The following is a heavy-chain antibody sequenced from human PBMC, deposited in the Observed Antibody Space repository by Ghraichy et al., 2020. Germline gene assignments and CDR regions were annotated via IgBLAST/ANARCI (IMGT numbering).Heavy chain of an antibody. CDR1: GFTFSDYA. V-gene: IGHV3-48*02. D-gene: IGHD5-12*01. CDR3: ARDGRGYSGFDPDY. J-gene: IGHJ4*02. Sequence: GESLNISCAASGFTFSDYAMNWVRQAPGKGLEWLSYISSSSSTIYYADSVKDRFTISRDNAKNSLYLQMNSLRDEDTAVYYCARDGRGYSGFDPDYWGQGTLVTVSS. CDR2: ISSSSSTI.